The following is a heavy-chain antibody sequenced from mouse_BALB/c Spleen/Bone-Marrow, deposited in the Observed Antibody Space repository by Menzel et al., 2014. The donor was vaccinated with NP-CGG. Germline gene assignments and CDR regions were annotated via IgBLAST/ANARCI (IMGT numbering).Heavy chain of an antibody. J-gene: IGHJ2*01. CDR1: GFDFSRYW. V-gene: IGHV4-1*02. CDR3: ATRISRDGY. D-gene: IGHD3-3*01. CDR2: INPDSSTI. Sequence: VQLQQSGGGLVQPGGSLKLSCAVSGFDFSRYWMSWVRQAPGKGLEWIGEINPDSSTINYTPSLKDKFIISRDNAKNTLYLQMSKVRSEDTALCYCATRISRDGYWGQGTTLTVSS.